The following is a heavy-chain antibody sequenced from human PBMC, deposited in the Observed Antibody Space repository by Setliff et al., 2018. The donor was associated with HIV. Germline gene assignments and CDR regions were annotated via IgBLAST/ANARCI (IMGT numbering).Heavy chain of an antibody. Sequence: PSETLSLTCSVSGASISSGSYYWSWIRQPAGKGLEWIGHIYTRGSTNYNPPLKSRVPITVDTSKNQFSLKLSSVPAADTAVYYCARGSGGWYIDNWFDPWGQGTLVTVSS. CDR1: GASISSGSYY. J-gene: IGHJ5*02. CDR3: ARGSGGWYIDNWFDP. CDR2: IYTRGST. D-gene: IGHD6-19*01. V-gene: IGHV4-61*09.